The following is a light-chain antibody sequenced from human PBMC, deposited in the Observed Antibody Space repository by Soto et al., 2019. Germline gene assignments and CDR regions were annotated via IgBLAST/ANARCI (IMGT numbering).Light chain of an antibody. Sequence: EVVLTQSPATLSLSPGERATLSCRASQNVRTFLDWYQQKPGQAPRLLIYGASNRSTGIPARFSGSGSGTDFTLTISGLDPEDFAVYYCQQHSHWPPWTFGQGTRVEIQ. CDR1: QNVRTF. CDR3: QQHSHWPPWT. CDR2: GAS. V-gene: IGKV3-11*01. J-gene: IGKJ1*01.